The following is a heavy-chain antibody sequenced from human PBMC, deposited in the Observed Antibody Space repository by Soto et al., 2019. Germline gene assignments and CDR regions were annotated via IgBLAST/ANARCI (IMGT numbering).Heavy chain of an antibody. Sequence: LSLTCAVYGGSFSGYYWSWIRQAPGKGLEWIGEIHHSGITNYDPSLKSRVTISVDTSKNQFSLKLSPVTAADTAVYYCARKGDSITWYRSWYFDLWGRGTLVTVSS. J-gene: IGHJ2*01. CDR2: IHHSGIT. V-gene: IGHV4-34*01. CDR3: ARKGDSITWYRSWYFDL. D-gene: IGHD6-13*01. CDR1: GGSFSGYY.